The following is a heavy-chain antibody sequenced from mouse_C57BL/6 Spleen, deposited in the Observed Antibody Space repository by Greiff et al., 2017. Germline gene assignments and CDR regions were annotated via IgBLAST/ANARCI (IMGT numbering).Heavy chain of an antibody. CDR3: ARQDDGYRY. Sequence: VQLQQSGPELVKPGASVKISCKASGYSFTGYYMNWVKQSPEKSLEWIGEINPSTGGTTYNQKFKAKATLTVDKSSSTAYMHLKSLTSEDSAVYCCARQDDGYRYWGQGTLVTVSA. CDR1: GYSFTGYY. J-gene: IGHJ3*01. V-gene: IGHV1-42*01. CDR2: INPSTGGT. D-gene: IGHD2-3*01.